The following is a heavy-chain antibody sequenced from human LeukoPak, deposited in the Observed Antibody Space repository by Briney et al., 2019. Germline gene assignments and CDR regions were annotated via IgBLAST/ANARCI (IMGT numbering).Heavy chain of an antibody. CDR2: ISGSGGST. CDR1: GLSFSSFA. CDR3: AKDGVDCGGDCYPSAEYFQH. J-gene: IGHJ1*01. D-gene: IGHD2-21*02. Sequence: GGSLRLSCAASGLSFSSFAMSWVRQAPGKGLEWVSAISGSGGSTYYADSVKGRFTISRDNSKNTLYLQMNSLRAEDTAVYYCAKDGVDCGGDCYPSAEYFQHWGQGTLVTVSS. V-gene: IGHV3-23*01.